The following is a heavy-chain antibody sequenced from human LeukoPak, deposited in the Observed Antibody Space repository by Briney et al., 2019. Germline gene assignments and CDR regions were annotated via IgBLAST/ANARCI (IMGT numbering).Heavy chain of an antibody. CDR3: ATGVYYGSGSYDSRSNWFDP. J-gene: IGHJ5*02. CDR1: GDTLTELS. V-gene: IGHV1-24*01. CDR2: FDPEDGET. Sequence: ASVKVSYKVSGDTLTELSMHWVRQAPGKGLVWMGGFDPEDGETIYAQKFQGRVTMTEDTSTDTAYMELSSLRSEDTAVYYCATGVYYGSGSYDSRSNWFDPWGQGTLVTVSS. D-gene: IGHD3-10*01.